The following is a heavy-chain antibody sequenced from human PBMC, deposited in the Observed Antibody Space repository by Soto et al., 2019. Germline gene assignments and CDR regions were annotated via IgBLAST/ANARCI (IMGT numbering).Heavy chain of an antibody. V-gene: IGHV1-69*12. CDR1: GGTFSSYA. CDR3: ARGIVLVPAAMSNWFDP. CDR2: IIPIFGTA. Sequence: QVQLVQSGAEVKKPGSSVKVSCKASGGTFSSYAISWVRQAPGQGLEWMGGIIPIFGTANYAQKFQGRVTITADESTSTAYMELSSLRSGDTAVYYCARGIVLVPAAMSNWFDPWGQGTLVTVSS. D-gene: IGHD2-2*01. J-gene: IGHJ5*02.